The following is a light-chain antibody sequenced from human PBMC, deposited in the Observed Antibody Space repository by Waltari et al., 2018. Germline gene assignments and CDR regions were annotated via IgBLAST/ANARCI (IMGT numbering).Light chain of an antibody. CDR1: ESVASN. CDR3: QQYNNWPPST. V-gene: IGKV3-15*01. CDR2: HAS. J-gene: IGKJ1*01. Sequence: EIVLTQSPATLSLSPGERATLSCRASESVASNLAWYQQRPGQAPRLLIFHASTRATGIPAKFSGSGSGTEFTLIISSLQSEDFAVYYCQQYNNWPPSTFGQGTKVEIK.